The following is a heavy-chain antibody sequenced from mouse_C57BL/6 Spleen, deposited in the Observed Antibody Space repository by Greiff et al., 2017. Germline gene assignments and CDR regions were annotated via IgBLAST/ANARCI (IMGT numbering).Heavy chain of an antibody. V-gene: IGHV1-42*01. J-gene: IGHJ3*01. CDR2: INTSTGGT. CDR1: GYSFTGYY. Sequence: VQLKESGPELVKPGASVKISCKASGYSFTGYYMNWVKQSPEKSLEWIGEINTSTGGTTYNQKFKAKATLTVDKSSSTAYMPLMSLTSEDSAVYYCARDSSPPFAYWGQGTLVTVSS. CDR3: ARDSSPPFAY. D-gene: IGHD1-1*01.